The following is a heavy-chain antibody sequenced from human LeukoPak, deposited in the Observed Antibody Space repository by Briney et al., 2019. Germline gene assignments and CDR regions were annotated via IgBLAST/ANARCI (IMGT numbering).Heavy chain of an antibody. CDR2: ISGGAGGA. CDR3: AKDGGYGSGSYYPDY. Sequence: GGSLRLSCAASGFTFGSYAMNWVRQAPGKGLEWVSSISGGAGGAAYADSVKGRFTMSRDNSKNTLYLQMNSLRAEDTAVYYCAKDGGYGSGSYYPDYWGQGTLVTVSS. V-gene: IGHV3-23*01. D-gene: IGHD3-10*01. CDR1: GFTFGSYA. J-gene: IGHJ4*02.